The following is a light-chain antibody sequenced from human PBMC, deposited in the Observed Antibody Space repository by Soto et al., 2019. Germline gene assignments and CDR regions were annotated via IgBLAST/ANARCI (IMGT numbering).Light chain of an antibody. CDR1: QSVSNNY. CDR2: GAS. J-gene: IGKJ2*01. V-gene: IGKV3-20*01. CDR3: QQYGSTTYT. Sequence: EIVLTQSPGTLSLSPGERATLSCRASQSVSNNYLAWYQQKPGQAPRRLIYGASSRATGIPDRFSGSGSGTDFTLTISRLEPEDFAVYYCQQYGSTTYTFGQGTELEIK.